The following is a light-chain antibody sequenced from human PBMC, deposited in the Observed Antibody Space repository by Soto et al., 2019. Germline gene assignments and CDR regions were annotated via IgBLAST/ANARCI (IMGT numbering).Light chain of an antibody. CDR1: PGVSNT. Sequence: EIVMTQSPATVYLSPGERATLSCRASPGVSNTLAWYQQRPGQAPRLLIYGASIRAPCIPARFSGGGSGTEFPLTITSLQSEDFAVYYCQQYENWPYTFGQGTKLEIK. CDR3: QQYENWPYT. CDR2: GAS. V-gene: IGKV3-15*01. J-gene: IGKJ2*01.